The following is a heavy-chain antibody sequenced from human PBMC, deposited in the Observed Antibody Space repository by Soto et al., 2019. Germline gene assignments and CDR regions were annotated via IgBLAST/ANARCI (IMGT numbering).Heavy chain of an antibody. D-gene: IGHD3-10*01. CDR3: VRDLYGSGTSLRGWFDP. Sequence: QEQLVESGGGWVKPGGSLRLSCAASGFTFSDYYIAWIRQAPGKGLEWISYISSTGIYKRYADSVKGRFTIARDNANNSLVLQMNSLRAEDTGFYYCVRDLYGSGTSLRGWFDPWGQGTLVTVSS. V-gene: IGHV3-11*06. J-gene: IGHJ5*02. CDR1: GFTFSDYY. CDR2: ISSTGIYK.